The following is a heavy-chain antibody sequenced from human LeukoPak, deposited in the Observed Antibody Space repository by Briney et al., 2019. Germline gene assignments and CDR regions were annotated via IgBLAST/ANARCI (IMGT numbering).Heavy chain of an antibody. CDR3: AKGGVSSGWYFEVFDY. D-gene: IGHD6-19*01. CDR2: ISSDGSFT. J-gene: IGHJ4*02. V-gene: IGHV3-74*01. CDR1: GFTFSSYW. Sequence: GGSLRLSRAASGFTFSSYWMHWVRQAPGKGLVWVSRISSDGSFTNYADSVKGRFTISRDNAKNMLYLQMNSLRAEDTAVYYCAKGGVSSGWYFEVFDYWGQGTLVTVSS.